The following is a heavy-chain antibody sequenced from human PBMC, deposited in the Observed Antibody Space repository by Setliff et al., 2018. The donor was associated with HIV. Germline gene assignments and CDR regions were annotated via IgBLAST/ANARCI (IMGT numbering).Heavy chain of an antibody. D-gene: IGHD2-15*01. V-gene: IGHV1-69*05. CDR2: SIPMYGVA. J-gene: IGHJ5*02. CDR3: ALPYCGGGNCWSSASLPPAGWFYP. Sequence: ASVKVSCKASGGTFSSYVISWGRQAPGQGPEWMGGSIPMYGVANYAQKFQGRVTITTYESPSTAYMELSSLRSQDTAVYYCALPYCGGGNCWSSASLPPAGWFYPWGQGTLVAVSS. CDR1: GGTFSSYV.